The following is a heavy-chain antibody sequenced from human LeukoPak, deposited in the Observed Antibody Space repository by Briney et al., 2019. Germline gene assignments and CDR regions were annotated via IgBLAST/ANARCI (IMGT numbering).Heavy chain of an antibody. CDR1: GGPISSYY. Sequence: SETLSLTCTVSGGPISSYYWSWIRQPPGKGLEWIGYIYYSGSTNYNPSLKSRVTISVDTSKNQFSLKLSSVTAADTAVYYCARNYYDSSGYAQEYFQHWGQGTLATVSS. J-gene: IGHJ1*01. V-gene: IGHV4-59*01. CDR2: IYYSGST. CDR3: ARNYYDSSGYAQEYFQH. D-gene: IGHD3-22*01.